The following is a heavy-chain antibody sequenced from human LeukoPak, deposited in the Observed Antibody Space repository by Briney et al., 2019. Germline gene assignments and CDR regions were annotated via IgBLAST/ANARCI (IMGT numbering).Heavy chain of an antibody. D-gene: IGHD5-12*01. Sequence: GGSLRLSCAASGFTFSSYWMSWVRQAPGKGLEWVANIKQDGSEKYYVDSVKGRFTISRDDSKNTLYLQMNNLRAEDTAVYYCAKDGAWLRFDDWGQGILVTVSS. CDR2: IKQDGSEK. J-gene: IGHJ4*02. CDR1: GFTFSSYW. CDR3: AKDGAWLRFDD. V-gene: IGHV3-7*03.